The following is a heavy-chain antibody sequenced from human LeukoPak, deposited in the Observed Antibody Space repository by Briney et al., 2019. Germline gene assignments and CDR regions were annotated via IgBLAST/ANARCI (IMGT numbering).Heavy chain of an antibody. CDR3: ARERGHYYDSRGYSN. V-gene: IGHV4-59*01. D-gene: IGHD3-22*01. Sequence: PSETLSLTCTVSGGSISSYYWSWIRQPPGKGLEWIGYIYYSGGTNYNPSLKSRVTISVDTSKNQFSLKLSSVTAADTAVYYCARERGHYYDSRGYSNWGQGTLVTVSS. J-gene: IGHJ4*02. CDR1: GGSISSYY. CDR2: IYYSGGT.